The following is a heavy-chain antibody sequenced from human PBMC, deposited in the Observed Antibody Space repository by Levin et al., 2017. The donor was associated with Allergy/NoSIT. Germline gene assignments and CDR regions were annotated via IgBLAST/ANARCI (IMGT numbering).Heavy chain of an antibody. CDR3: ARWSLGNLDYYYYMDV. D-gene: IGHD7-27*01. Sequence: SETLSLTCTVSGGSISSGGYYWSWIRQHPGKGLEWIGYIYYSGSTYYNPSLKSRVTISVDTSKNQFSLKLSSVTAADTAVYYCARWSLGNLDYYYYMDVWGKGTTVTVSS. V-gene: IGHV4-31*03. J-gene: IGHJ6*03. CDR2: IYYSGST. CDR1: GGSISSGGYY.